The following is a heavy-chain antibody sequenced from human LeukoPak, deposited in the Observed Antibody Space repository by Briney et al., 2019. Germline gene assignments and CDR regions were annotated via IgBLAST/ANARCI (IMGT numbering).Heavy chain of an antibody. CDR1: GNYW. Sequence: GGSLRLSCAASGNYWMHWVRQAPGKGLVWVSHINSDGSWTSYADSVQGRFTISRDNSKSTLCLQMNSLRAEDTALYYCARAGARSSDRWWYDYWGQGTLVTVSS. J-gene: IGHJ4*02. CDR2: INSDGSWT. V-gene: IGHV3-74*01. D-gene: IGHD2-15*01. CDR3: ARAGARSSDRWWYDY.